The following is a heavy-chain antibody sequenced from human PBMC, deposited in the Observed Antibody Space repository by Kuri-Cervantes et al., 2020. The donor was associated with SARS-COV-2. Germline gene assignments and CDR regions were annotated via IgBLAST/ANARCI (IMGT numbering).Heavy chain of an antibody. Sequence: GESLKLSCAASGFTFSSYGMHRVRQAPGKGLEGVAFIRYDGSNKYYADSVKGRFTISRDNSKNTLYLQMNSLRAEDTAVYYCARARCTYDSSGYYYYYYYYGMDVWGQGTTVTVSS. D-gene: IGHD3-22*01. J-gene: IGHJ6*02. CDR2: IRYDGSNK. CDR1: GFTFSSYG. V-gene: IGHV3-30*02. CDR3: ARARCTYDSSGYYYYYYYYGMDV.